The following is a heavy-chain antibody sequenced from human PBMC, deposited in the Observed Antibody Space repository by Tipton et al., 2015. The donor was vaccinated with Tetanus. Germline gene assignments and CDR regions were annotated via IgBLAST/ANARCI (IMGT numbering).Heavy chain of an antibody. CDR1: GFTFRSYW. CDR3: ARLRVYCSTACYSREDY. J-gene: IGHJ4*02. V-gene: IGHV3-7*01. D-gene: IGHD2/OR15-2a*01. Sequence: SLRLSCVASGFTFRSYWMSWVRQAPGKGLEWVANIKEDGSEMYYADSVKGRFTISRDNARNSLSVHMNSLTAEDTAVYCCARLRVYCSTACYSREDYWGQGTLVTVSS. CDR2: IKEDGSEM.